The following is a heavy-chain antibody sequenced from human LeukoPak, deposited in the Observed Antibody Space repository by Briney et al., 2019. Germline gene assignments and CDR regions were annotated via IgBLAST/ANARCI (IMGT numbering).Heavy chain of an antibody. J-gene: IGHJ4*02. V-gene: IGHV3-72*01. CDR1: GFTFSDHY. CDR2: TRDKAHSYTT. CDR3: VRTFNGTWAHFDY. Sequence: PGGSLRLSCAASGFTFSDHYMDWVRQAPGKRLEWVGRTRDKAHSYTTEYAASVKGRFTVSRDDSKSSLYLQMNSLKTEDTAVYYCVRTFNGTWAHFDYWGQGTLVTVSS. D-gene: IGHD3-16*01.